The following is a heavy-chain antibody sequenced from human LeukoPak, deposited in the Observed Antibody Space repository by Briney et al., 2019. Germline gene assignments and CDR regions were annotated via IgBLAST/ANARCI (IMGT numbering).Heavy chain of an antibody. CDR1: GYTFTSYG. D-gene: IGHD3-10*01. CDR3: ARESFAGRRMTYYYGSGSPRHLFY. CDR2: INPNSGGT. V-gene: IGHV1-2*02. J-gene: IGHJ4*02. Sequence: ASVKVSCKASGYTFTSYGISWVRQAPGQGLEWMGWINPNSGGTNYAQEFQGRVTMTRDTSISTAYMELSRLRSDDTAVYYCARESFAGRRMTYYYGSGSPRHLFYWGQGTLVTVSS.